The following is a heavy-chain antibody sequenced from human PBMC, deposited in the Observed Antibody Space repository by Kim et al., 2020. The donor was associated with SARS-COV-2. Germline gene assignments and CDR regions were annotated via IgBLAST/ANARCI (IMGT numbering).Heavy chain of an antibody. CDR1: GFTFSSYS. J-gene: IGHJ4*02. D-gene: IGHD2-15*01. V-gene: IGHV3-48*02. Sequence: GGSLRLSCAASGFTFSSYSMNWVRQAPGKGLEWVSYISSSSSTIYYADSVKGRFTISRDNAKNSLYLQMNSLRDEDTAVYYCARARYCSGGSCSAAFDYWGQGTLVTVSS. CDR2: ISSSSSTI. CDR3: ARARYCSGGSCSAAFDY.